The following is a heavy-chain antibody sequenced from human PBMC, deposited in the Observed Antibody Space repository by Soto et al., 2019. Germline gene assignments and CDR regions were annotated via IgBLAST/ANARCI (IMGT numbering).Heavy chain of an antibody. CDR3: ARDQRYYGSGYYYSDS. CDR1: SYTVISYG. Sequence: ASVKVSCNATSYTVISYGISWVRRAPGQGLEWVGWMSAFTGKADYAQIFQDRVTMTTDTSTSTAYMELRSLRSDDTAVYYCARDQRYYGSGYYYSDSWGQGTPVPVSP. CDR2: MSAFTGKA. D-gene: IGHD3-10*01. V-gene: IGHV1-18*04. J-gene: IGHJ4*02.